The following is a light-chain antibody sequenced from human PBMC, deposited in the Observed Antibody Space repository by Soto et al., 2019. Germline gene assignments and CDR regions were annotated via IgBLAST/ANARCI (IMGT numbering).Light chain of an antibody. CDR2: GAS. CDR1: QSVNSRY. J-gene: IGKJ1*01. V-gene: IGKV3-20*01. CDR3: QQYGNSRWT. Sequence: EIVLTQSPGTLSLSPGERATLSCRASQSVNSRYLAWYQQKPGQAPRLLISGASTRATGIPDRFSGSGSGTDFTLTISRLEPEDFAVYYCQQYGNSRWTFGQGNKVEIK.